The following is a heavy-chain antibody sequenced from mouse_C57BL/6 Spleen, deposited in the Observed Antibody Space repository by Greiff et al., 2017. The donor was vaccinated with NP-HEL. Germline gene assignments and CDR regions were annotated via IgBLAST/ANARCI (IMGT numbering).Heavy chain of an antibody. CDR3: ARLVYAMDY. Sequence: VQLKESGPELVKPGASVKMSCTASGYTFTDYNMHWVKQSHGKSLEWIGYINPNNGGTSYNQKFKGKATLTVNKSSSTAYMELRSLTSEDSAVYYCARLVYAMDYWGQGTSVTVSS. CDR1: GYTFTDYN. CDR2: INPNNGGT. J-gene: IGHJ4*01. V-gene: IGHV1-22*01.